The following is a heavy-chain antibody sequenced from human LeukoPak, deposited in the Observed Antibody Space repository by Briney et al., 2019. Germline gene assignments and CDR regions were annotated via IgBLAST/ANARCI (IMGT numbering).Heavy chain of an antibody. CDR3: ARDYGIAVAGTFDP. Sequence: GASVKVSCKASGYTFPSYGISWVRLARGQGLEWMGWISAYNGNTNYAQKLQGRVTMTTDTSTSTAYMELRSLRSDDTAVYYCARDYGIAVAGTFDPWGQGTLVTVSS. CDR1: GYTFPSYG. D-gene: IGHD6-19*01. J-gene: IGHJ5*02. CDR2: ISAYNGNT. V-gene: IGHV1-18*01.